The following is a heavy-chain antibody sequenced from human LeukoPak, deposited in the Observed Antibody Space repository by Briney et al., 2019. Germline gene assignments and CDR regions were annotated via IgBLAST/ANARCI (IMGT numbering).Heavy chain of an antibody. Sequence: GGSLRLSCAASGFTLSSYAMSWVRQAPGKGLEWVANIKQDGSEKYYVDSVKGRFTISRDNAKNSLYLQMNSLRAEDTAVYYCARGMSRVPAAMGLPDYDYYYYMDVWGKGTTVTISS. CDR3: ARGMSRVPAAMGLPDYDYYYYMDV. V-gene: IGHV3-7*01. CDR1: GFTLSSYA. J-gene: IGHJ6*03. D-gene: IGHD2-2*01. CDR2: IKQDGSEK.